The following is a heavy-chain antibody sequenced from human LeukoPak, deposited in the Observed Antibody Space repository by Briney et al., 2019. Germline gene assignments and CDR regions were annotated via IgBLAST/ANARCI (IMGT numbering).Heavy chain of an antibody. CDR1: GFTFSSYA. CDR2: ISYDGSNK. Sequence: SGGSLRLSCAASGFTFSSYAMHWVRQAPGKGLGWVAVISYDGSNKYYADSVKGRFTISRDNSKNTLYLQMNSLRAEDTAVYYCARDFERGDYSPHDAFDIWGQGTMVTVSS. D-gene: IGHD4-11*01. J-gene: IGHJ3*02. CDR3: ARDFERGDYSPHDAFDI. V-gene: IGHV3-30*04.